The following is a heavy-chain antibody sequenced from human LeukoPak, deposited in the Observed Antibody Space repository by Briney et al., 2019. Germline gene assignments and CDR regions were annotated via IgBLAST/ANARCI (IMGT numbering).Heavy chain of an antibody. V-gene: IGHV4-34*01. D-gene: IGHD3-10*01. Sequence: PSETLSLTCAVYGGSFSGYYWSWIRQPPGKGLEWIGEINHSGSTNYNPSLKSRVTISVDTSKNQFSLKLSSVTGADTAVYYCARGRYYGSGSYGYWGQGTLVTVSS. CDR3: ARGRYYGSGSYGY. CDR2: INHSGST. J-gene: IGHJ4*02. CDR1: GGSFSGYY.